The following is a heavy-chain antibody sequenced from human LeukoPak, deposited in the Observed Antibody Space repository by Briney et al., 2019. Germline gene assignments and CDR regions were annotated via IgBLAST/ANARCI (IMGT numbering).Heavy chain of an antibody. CDR3: ARSPRSTSFNYYGLDV. CDR1: GYTFTSYY. D-gene: IGHD2-2*01. CDR2: INPSGGST. V-gene: IGHV1-46*01. J-gene: IGHJ6*02. Sequence: ASVKVSCKASGYTFTSYYMHWVRQAPGQGLEWMGIINPSGGSTSYAQKFQGRVTMTRDTSTSTVYMELSSLRSEDTAVYYCARSPRSTSFNYYGLDVWGQGTTVTVSS.